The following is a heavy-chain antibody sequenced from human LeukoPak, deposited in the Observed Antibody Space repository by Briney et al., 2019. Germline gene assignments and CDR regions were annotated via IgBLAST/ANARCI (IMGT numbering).Heavy chain of an antibody. CDR1: GFTFSSYA. V-gene: IGHV3-23*01. Sequence: GGSLGLSCAASGFTFSSYAMSWVRQAPGKGLEWVSSISGSGGSTYYADSVKGRFTISRDNSKNTLYLQMNSLRAEDTAVYYCAKVTSGWYRGGFDYWGQGTLVTVSS. J-gene: IGHJ4*02. CDR2: ISGSGGST. CDR3: AKVTSGWYRGGFDY. D-gene: IGHD6-19*01.